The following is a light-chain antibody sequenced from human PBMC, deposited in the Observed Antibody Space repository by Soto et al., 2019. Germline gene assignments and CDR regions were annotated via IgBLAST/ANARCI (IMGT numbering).Light chain of an antibody. CDR3: QQYGSSLPWT. CDR2: GAS. V-gene: IGKV3-20*01. Sequence: EIVLTQSPGTLSLSLGERATLSCRASPSLTSSYLAWFQQKPGQAPRLLIYGASSRATGIPDRFSGSGSGTDFTLTISRLEPDDFAVYYCQQYGSSLPWTFGQGTKVEIK. CDR1: PSLTSSY. J-gene: IGKJ1*01.